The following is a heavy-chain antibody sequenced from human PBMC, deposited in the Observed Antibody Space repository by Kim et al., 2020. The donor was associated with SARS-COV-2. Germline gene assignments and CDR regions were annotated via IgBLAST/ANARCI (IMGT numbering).Heavy chain of an antibody. Sequence: GGSLRLSCAASGFTVSTNYLTWVRQALGRGLEWVSSIYKNGTTYNSDSVKGRFSISRDNSKNTVFLQMNSRRADDTAVYYCARQGYWSGLDYWGQGALVTVSS. V-gene: IGHV3-53*01. J-gene: IGHJ4*02. CDR2: IYKNGTT. CDR1: GFTVSTNY. D-gene: IGHD3-10*01. CDR3: ARQGYWSGLDY.